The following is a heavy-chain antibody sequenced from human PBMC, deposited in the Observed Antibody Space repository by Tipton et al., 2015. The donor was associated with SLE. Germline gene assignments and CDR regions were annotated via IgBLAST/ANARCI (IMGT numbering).Heavy chain of an antibody. D-gene: IGHD6-6*01. CDR1: GGSISSSSYY. CDR3: ARGRGSSSSGHY. CDR2: IYYSGST. V-gene: IGHV4-61*01. Sequence: TLSLTCTVSGGSISSSSYYWSWIRQPPGKGLEWIGYIYYSGSTNYNPSLKSRVTISVDTSKNQFSLKLSSVTAADTAVYYCARGRGSSSSGHYWGQGTLATVSS. J-gene: IGHJ4*02.